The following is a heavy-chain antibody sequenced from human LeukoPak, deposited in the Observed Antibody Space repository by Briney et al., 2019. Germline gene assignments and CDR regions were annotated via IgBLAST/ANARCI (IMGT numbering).Heavy chain of an antibody. D-gene: IGHD6-19*01. CDR3: AKDAAIAVAGTWWYYFDY. CDR1: GFTFSSYG. J-gene: IGHJ4*02. CDR2: ISYDGSNK. V-gene: IGHV3-30*18. Sequence: GRSLRLSCAASGFTFSSYGMHWVRQAPGKGLEWVAVISYDGSNKYYADSVKGRFTISRDNSKNTLYLQMNSLRAEDTAVYYCAKDAAIAVAGTWWYYFDYWGQGTPVTVSS.